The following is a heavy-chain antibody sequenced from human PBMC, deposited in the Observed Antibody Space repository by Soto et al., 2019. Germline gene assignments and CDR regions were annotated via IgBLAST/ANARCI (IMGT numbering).Heavy chain of an antibody. CDR1: GFTFSSYA. J-gene: IGHJ4*02. CDR2: ISGTGSST. D-gene: IGHD6-19*01. CDR3: VKAHSSGWYYGY. Sequence: GGSLRLSCSASGFTFSSYAMHWVRQAPGKGLEYVSAISGTGSSTYYADSVKGRFTISRDNSKNTLDLQMSSLRAEDTAVYYCVKAHSSGWYYGYWGQGTLVTVSS. V-gene: IGHV3-64D*08.